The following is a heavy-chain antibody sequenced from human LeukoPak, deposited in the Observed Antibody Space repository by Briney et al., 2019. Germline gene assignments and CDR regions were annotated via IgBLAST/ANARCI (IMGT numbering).Heavy chain of an antibody. Sequence: GASVKVSCKASGYTFTGYYMHWVRPAPGQGHEWMGRINPNSGGTNYAQKFQGRVTITRDTSISTAYMELSRLRSDDTALYYCARAPLAARPGYWGQGTLVTVSS. CDR1: GYTFTGYY. D-gene: IGHD6-6*01. CDR2: INPNSGGT. V-gene: IGHV1-2*06. CDR3: ARAPLAARPGY. J-gene: IGHJ4*02.